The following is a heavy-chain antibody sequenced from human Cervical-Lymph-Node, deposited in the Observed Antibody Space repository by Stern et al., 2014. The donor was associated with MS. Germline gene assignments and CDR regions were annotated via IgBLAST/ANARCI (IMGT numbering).Heavy chain of an antibody. CDR3: ARAAFVVGARLDY. D-gene: IGHD1-26*01. Sequence: QVQLQESGPGLVKPSETLSLTCTVSGGSVSSGSYYWSWIRQPPGKGLEWIGYIYYSGSTNYNPSLKSRVTISVDTSKNQFSLKLSSVTAADTAVYYCARAAFVVGARLDYWGQGTLVTVSS. V-gene: IGHV4-61*01. CDR2: IYYSGST. J-gene: IGHJ4*02. CDR1: GGSVSSGSYY.